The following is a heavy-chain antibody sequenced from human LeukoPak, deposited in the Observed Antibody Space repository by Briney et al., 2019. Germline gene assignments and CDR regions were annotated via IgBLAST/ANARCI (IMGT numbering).Heavy chain of an antibody. D-gene: IGHD3-22*01. V-gene: IGHV1-8*01. CDR2: MNPNSGNT. CDR1: GYTFTSYD. CDR3: ARRGVSSTMIVVAEYYFDY. J-gene: IGHJ4*02. Sequence: ASVKVSCKASGYTFTSYDINWVRQATGQGLEWMGWMNPNSGNTGYAQKFQGRVTMTRNTSISTAYMELSSLRSEDTAVYYCARRGVSSTMIVVAEYYFDYWGQGTLVTVSS.